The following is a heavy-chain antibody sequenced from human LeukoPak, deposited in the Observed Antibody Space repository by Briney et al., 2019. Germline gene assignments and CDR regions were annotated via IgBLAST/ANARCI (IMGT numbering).Heavy chain of an antibody. Sequence: GGSLRLSCAASGFTVSSNYMSWVRQAPGKGLEWVSVIYSGGSTYYADSVKGRFTISRDNSKNTLYLQTNSLRAEDTAVYYCARAPYGSGSYYGMDVWGKGTTVTVSS. V-gene: IGHV3-53*01. CDR3: ARAPYGSGSYYGMDV. CDR1: GFTVSSNY. J-gene: IGHJ6*04. D-gene: IGHD3-10*01. CDR2: IYSGGST.